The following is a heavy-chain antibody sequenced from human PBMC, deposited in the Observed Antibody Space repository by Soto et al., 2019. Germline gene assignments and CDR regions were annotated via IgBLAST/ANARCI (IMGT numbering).Heavy chain of an antibody. CDR1: GGTFSSYT. CDR2: IIPILGTA. D-gene: IGHD2-2*01. J-gene: IGHJ3*02. Sequence: SSVKVSCKASGGTFSSYTISWVRQAPGQGLEWMGRIIPILGTANYAQKCQGRVTITADKSTSTAYMELSSLRSEDTAVYYCARSGTPSAFDIWGQGTMVTVSS. CDR3: ARSGTPSAFDI. V-gene: IGHV1-69*08.